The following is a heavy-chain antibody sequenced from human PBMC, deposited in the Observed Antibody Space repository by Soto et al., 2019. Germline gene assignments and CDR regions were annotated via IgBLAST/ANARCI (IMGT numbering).Heavy chain of an antibody. Sequence: PSETLSLTCTVSGGSIGGYYWTWIRQPPGKGLEWIGYIYNSGSTNYNPSLKSRVTMSVDTSKNQFSLKLSSVTAADTAVYYCARRGPIAGKTIFDYWGQGILVTVSS. D-gene: IGHD6-13*01. CDR1: GGSIGGYY. J-gene: IGHJ4*02. V-gene: IGHV4-59*08. CDR3: ARRGPIAGKTIFDY. CDR2: IYNSGST.